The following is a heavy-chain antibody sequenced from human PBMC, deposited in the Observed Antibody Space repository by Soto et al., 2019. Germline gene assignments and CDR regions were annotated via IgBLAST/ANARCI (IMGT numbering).Heavy chain of an antibody. CDR3: ARTVLGPDLLADSFVDYYYYVEV. D-gene: IGHD3-9*01. Sequence: SETLSLTCTVSGGSISNFYWSWIRQPPGKGLEWIGYVYYTGSTSYNPSLKRRVTFSADSSRGQFSLRLNSVTAADTAVYYCARTVLGPDLLADSFVDYYYYVEVWGQGTTVTVSS. CDR2: VYYTGST. V-gene: IGHV4-59*08. J-gene: IGHJ6*03. CDR1: GGSISNFY.